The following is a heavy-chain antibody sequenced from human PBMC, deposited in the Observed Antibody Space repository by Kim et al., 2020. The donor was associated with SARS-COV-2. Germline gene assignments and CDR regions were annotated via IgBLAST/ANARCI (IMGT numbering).Heavy chain of an antibody. CDR3: ARDPTYSGRYYMNFDY. D-gene: IGHD1-26*01. J-gene: IGHJ4*02. CDR1: GFTVSSTY. CDR2: IYSGDST. V-gene: IGHV3-66*01. Sequence: GGSLRLSCAASGFTVSSTYMTWVRQAPGKGLEWVSVIYSGDSTYSADSVKGRFTISRDNSKNMLYLQMDSLRAEDTAVYYCARDPTYSGRYYMNFDYWGQGPLVTVFS.